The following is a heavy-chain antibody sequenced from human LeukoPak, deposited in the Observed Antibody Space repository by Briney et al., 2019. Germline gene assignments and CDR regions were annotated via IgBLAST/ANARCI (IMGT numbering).Heavy chain of an antibody. CDR3: AKDWNWWELLAD. J-gene: IGHJ4*02. CDR2: IRYDGSTK. Sequence: GGSLRHSCAASGFTLNSYVMHWGRQAPGKGLEWVTFIRYDGSTKFYADSVRGRFTISRDNSKNTLYLQMNSLRAEDTAFCYCAKDWNWWELLADWGQGTLVTVSS. CDR1: GFTLNSYV. V-gene: IGHV3-30*02. D-gene: IGHD1-26*01.